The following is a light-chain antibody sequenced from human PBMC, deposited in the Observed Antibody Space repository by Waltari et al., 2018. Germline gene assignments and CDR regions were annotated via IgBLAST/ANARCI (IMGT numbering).Light chain of an antibody. J-gene: IGLJ2*01. Sequence: SSDLTQDPAVSVALGQTVRITCQGDSLRTYFASWYQQRPGEAPRLVIYDKDNRPPGIPVRFSGSRSGHTSSLTITGAQADDEADYYCSSRDTSGDHVVFGGGTKLTVL. CDR2: DKD. CDR1: SLRTYF. CDR3: SSRDTSGDHVV. V-gene: IGLV3-19*01.